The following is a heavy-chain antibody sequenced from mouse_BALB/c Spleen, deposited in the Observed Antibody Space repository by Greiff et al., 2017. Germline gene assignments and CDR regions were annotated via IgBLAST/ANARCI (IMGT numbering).Heavy chain of an antibody. D-gene: IGHD2-4*01. CDR3: ARWDDYDSFLFAY. Sequence: EVQLVESGPELVKPGASVKMSCKASGYTFTSYVMHWVKQKPGQGLEWIGYINPYNDGTKYNEKFKGKATLTSDKSSSTAYMELSSLTSEDSAVYYCARWDDYDSFLFAYWGQGTLVTVSA. CDR1: GYTFTSYV. V-gene: IGHV1-14*01. CDR2: INPYNDGT. J-gene: IGHJ3*01.